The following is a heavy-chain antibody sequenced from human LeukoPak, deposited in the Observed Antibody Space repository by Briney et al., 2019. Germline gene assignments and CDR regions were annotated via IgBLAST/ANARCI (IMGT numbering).Heavy chain of an antibody. CDR3: VWMSPPSG. J-gene: IGHJ4*02. V-gene: IGHV3-74*01. CDR1: LGTSSSYW. CDR2: ISSDGSRT. D-gene: IGHD3-3*01. Sequence: GALRLSSEASLGTSSSYWGHWGRQDPRERLLWVSRISSDGSRTNYAASVKGRFNIFRDNAKSTRYLQMNSLRAEDTAVYYCVWMSPPSGWGQGTLVTVSS.